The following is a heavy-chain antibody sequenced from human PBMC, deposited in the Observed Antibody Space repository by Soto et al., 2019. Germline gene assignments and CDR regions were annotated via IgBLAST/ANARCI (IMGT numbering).Heavy chain of an antibody. CDR1: GFTFSSYG. CDR2: IWYDGSNK. V-gene: IGHV3-33*01. Sequence: QVQLVESGGGVVQPGRSLRLSCAASGFTFSSYGMHWVRQAPGKGLEWVAVIWYDGSNKYYADYVKGRFTISRDNSKNTLYLQMNSLRAEDTAVYYSARVAGGIVNDWGQGTLVTVSS. D-gene: IGHD2-15*01. J-gene: IGHJ4*02. CDR3: ARVAGGIVND.